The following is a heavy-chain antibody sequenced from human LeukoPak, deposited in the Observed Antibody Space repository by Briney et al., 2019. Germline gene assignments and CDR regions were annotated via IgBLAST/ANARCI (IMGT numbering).Heavy chain of an antibody. V-gene: IGHV1-69*05. Sequence: SVKVSCKASGGAFSNYAISWVRQAPGQGLEWMGGITPTFATANYAQKFQGRVTITTDESTSTAYMELSSLRSEDTAVYYCARDRVEYSNSFYYMDVWGRGTTVTVSS. CDR1: GGAFSNYA. CDR3: ARDRVEYSNSFYYMDV. D-gene: IGHD6-6*01. J-gene: IGHJ6*03. CDR2: ITPTFATA.